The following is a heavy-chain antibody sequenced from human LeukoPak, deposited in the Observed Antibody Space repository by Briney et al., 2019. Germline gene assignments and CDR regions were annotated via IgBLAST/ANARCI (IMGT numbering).Heavy chain of an antibody. Sequence: PGGSLGLSFAAPGFTSSSFAMPGVRQAPGKGLGGGAVISYDGSNNYYEDSVKGRFTISRDNSKNTLYLQMNSLRAEDTAVYYCAREGYDSGGSYDYWGQGTLVTVSS. V-gene: IGHV3-30*04. J-gene: IGHJ4*02. D-gene: IGHD3-22*01. CDR1: GFTSSSFA. CDR3: AREGYDSGGSYDY. CDR2: ISYDGSNN.